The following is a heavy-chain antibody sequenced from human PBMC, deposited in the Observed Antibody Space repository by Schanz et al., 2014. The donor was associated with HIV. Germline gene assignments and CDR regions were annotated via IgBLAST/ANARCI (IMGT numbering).Heavy chain of an antibody. J-gene: IGHJ6*02. V-gene: IGHV3-30*18. Sequence: QVQLVESGGGVVQPGRSLRLFCVASGFNFNSYGMHWVRQAPGKGLEWVAVTSYDGTKKHYADSVKGRFTISRDNSKNALSLLIKSLRAEDAAVYYCAKDRNYYESKYRGKGNYYYYYGMDVWGQGTTVTVSS. CDR1: GFNFNSYG. CDR3: AKDRNYYESKYRGKGNYYYYYGMDV. D-gene: IGHD3-22*01. CDR2: TSYDGTKK.